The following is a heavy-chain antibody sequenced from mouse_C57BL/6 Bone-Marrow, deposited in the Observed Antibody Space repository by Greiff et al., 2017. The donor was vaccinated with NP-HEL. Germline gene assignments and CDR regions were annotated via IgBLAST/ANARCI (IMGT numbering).Heavy chain of an antibody. D-gene: IGHD1-1*01. CDR1: GYTFTSYW. J-gene: IGHJ3*01. Sequence: QVQLQQSGAELVMPGASVKLSCKASGYTFTSYWMHWVKQRPGQGLEWIGEIDPSDSYPNYNQKFKGKSTLTVDKSSSTAYMQLSSLTSEDSAVYYCARELYYYGSSPFAYWGQGTLVTVSA. CDR2: IDPSDSYP. V-gene: IGHV1-69*01. CDR3: ARELYYYGSSPFAY.